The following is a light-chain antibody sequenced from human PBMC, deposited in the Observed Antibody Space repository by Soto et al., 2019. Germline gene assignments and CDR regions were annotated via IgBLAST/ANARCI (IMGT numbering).Light chain of an antibody. J-gene: IGKJ1*01. CDR3: QQYGSSLYWT. CDR1: QSVSSSY. Sequence: EIVLTQSPGTLSLSPGERATLSCRASQSVSSSYLAWYQQKPGQAPRLLIYGASSRATGIPDRFSGSGSGTDCTLTISRLEPEDVAVYYCQQYGSSLYWTFGQGTKVEIK. V-gene: IGKV3-20*01. CDR2: GAS.